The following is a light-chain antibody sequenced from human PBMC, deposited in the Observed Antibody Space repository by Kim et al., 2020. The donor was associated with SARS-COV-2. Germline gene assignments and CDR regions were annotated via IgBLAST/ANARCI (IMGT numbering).Light chain of an antibody. J-gene: IGKJ1*01. V-gene: IGKV1-NL1*01. Sequence: ASVADRVTIICRASRGISNSLAWYQQKPGKAPKLLLYAASRLESGVPSRFSGSGSGRDYTLTISSLQPEDFAVYYCQQYYSTPWTFGRGTKVDIK. CDR2: AAS. CDR3: QQYYSTPWT. CDR1: RGISNS.